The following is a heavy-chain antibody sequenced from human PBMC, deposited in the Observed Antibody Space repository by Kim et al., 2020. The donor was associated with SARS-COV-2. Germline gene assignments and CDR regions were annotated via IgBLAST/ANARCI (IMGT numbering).Heavy chain of an antibody. Sequence: GGSLRLSCAASGFTFSSYGMHWVRQAPGKGLEWVAVISYDGSNKYYADSVKGRFTISRDNSKNTLYLQMNSLRAEDTAVYYCAAEYTSFFRFSSSLDWG. J-gene: IGHJ1*01. V-gene: IGHV3-30*03. CDR1: GFTFSSYG. CDR2: ISYDGSNK. D-gene: IGHD2-2*02. CDR3: AAEYTSFFRFSSSLD.